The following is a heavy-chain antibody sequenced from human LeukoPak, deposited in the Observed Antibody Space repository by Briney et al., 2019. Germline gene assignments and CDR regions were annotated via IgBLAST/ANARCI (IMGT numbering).Heavy chain of an antibody. Sequence: GGTLRLSCAASGFTFSSYAMSWVRQAPGKGLEWVSAISGSGGSTYYADSVKGRFTISRDNSKNTLYLQMNSLRAEDTAVYYCAKCLGVSNSYDYVWGSYRSPFDYWAQGTLVTVSS. CDR1: GFTFSSYA. V-gene: IGHV3-23*01. D-gene: IGHD3-16*02. CDR3: AKCLGVSNSYDYVWGSYRSPFDY. CDR2: ISGSGGST. J-gene: IGHJ4*02.